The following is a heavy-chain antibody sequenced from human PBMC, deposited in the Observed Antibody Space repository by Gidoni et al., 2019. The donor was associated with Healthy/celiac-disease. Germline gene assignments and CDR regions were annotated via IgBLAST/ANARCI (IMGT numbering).Heavy chain of an antibody. D-gene: IGHD2-15*01. CDR1: GGSISSRSYY. CDR3: ARQGYVVVVAATNHVTPRQIDY. V-gene: IGHV4-39*01. Sequence: QLQLQESGPGLVKPSETLSLTCTVSGGSISSRSYYWGWIRQPPGKGLEWIGSIYYSGSTYYNPSLKSRVTISVDTSKNQFSLKLSSVTAADTAVYYCARQGYVVVVAATNHVTPRQIDYWGQGTLVTVSS. J-gene: IGHJ4*02. CDR2: IYYSGST.